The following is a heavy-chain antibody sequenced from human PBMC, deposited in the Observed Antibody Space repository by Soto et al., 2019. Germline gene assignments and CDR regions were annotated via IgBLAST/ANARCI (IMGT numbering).Heavy chain of an antibody. J-gene: IGHJ3*02. V-gene: IGHV5-51*01. CDR3: AREIGSRYYDSSGDAFDI. CDR1: GYSFASYW. D-gene: IGHD3-22*01. Sequence: GESLKISCKGSGYSFASYWIGWVRQMPGKGLEWKGIIYPGDSDTRYSPSFQGQVTISADKSISTAYLQWSSLKASDTAMYYCAREIGSRYYDSSGDAFDIWGQGTMVTVSS. CDR2: IYPGDSDT.